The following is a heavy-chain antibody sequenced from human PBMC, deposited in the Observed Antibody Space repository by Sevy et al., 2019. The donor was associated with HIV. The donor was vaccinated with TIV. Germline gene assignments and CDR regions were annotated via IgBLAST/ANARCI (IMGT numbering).Heavy chain of an antibody. CDR2: ISGSNSDGNDQ. V-gene: IGHV3-11*01. Sequence: GGSLRLSCAGSGFTISDYYMSWIRQAPGKGLEWISYISGSNSDGNDQYYADSVKGRFTISRDNAKNSMYLQMNRLRAEDTAVYYCARDHVKDGDLGDYYYFAMDVWGQGTTVTVSS. CDR3: ARDHVKDGDLGDYYYFAMDV. D-gene: IGHD4-17*01. J-gene: IGHJ6*02. CDR1: GFTISDYY.